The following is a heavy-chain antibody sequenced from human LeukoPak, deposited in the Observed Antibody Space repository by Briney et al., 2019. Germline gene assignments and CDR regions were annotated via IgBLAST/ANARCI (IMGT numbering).Heavy chain of an antibody. J-gene: IGHJ4*02. Sequence: GGSLRLSCAASGFTFSSYSMNWVRQAPGKGLEWVSSISRSSSYIYYADSVKVRFTISRDNAKNSLYLQMNSLRAEDMAVYYCARDGYDVDTAMVVPFDYWGQGTLVTVSS. D-gene: IGHD5-18*01. V-gene: IGHV3-21*01. CDR3: ARDGYDVDTAMVVPFDY. CDR2: ISRSSSYI. CDR1: GFTFSSYS.